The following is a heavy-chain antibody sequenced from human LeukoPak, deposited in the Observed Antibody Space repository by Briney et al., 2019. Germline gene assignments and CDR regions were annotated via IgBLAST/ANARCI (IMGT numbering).Heavy chain of an antibody. J-gene: IGHJ6*03. CDR2: ISSSGSTI. CDR3: ARVGSGYENAYYYYMDV. CDR1: GFTFSSYE. D-gene: IGHD5-12*01. Sequence: PGGSLRLSCAASGFTFSSYEMNWVRQAPGKGLEWVSYISSSGSTIYYADSVKGRFTISRDNAKNSLYLQMNSLRAEDTALYYCARVGSGYENAYYYYMDVWGKGTTVTVSS. V-gene: IGHV3-48*03.